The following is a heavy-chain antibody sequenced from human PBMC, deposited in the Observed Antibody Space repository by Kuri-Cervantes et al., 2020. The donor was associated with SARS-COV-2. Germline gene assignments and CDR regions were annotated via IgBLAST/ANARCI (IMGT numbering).Heavy chain of an antibody. CDR3: ARVPRVQLWSTLLWFDY. Sequence: SETLSLTCTVSGGSISSGSHYWSWIRQPPGKGLEWIGYIYYSGSTNYNPSLKSRVTISVDTSKNQFSLKLSSVTAADTAVYYCARVPRVQLWSTLLWFDYWGQGTLVTVSS. V-gene: IGHV4-61*01. D-gene: IGHD5-18*01. CDR2: IYYSGST. CDR1: GGSISSGSHY. J-gene: IGHJ4*02.